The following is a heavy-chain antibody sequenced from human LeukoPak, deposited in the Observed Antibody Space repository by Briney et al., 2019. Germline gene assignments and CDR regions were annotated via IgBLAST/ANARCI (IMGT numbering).Heavy chain of an antibody. J-gene: IGHJ4*02. CDR3: ARVPRYYYDSSGQPT. Sequence: GASVKVSCKASGYTFTGYYMHWVRQAPGQGLEWMGWINPNSGGTNYAQKFQGRVTMTRDTSISTAYMELSRLRSDDTAVYYCARVPRYYYDSSGQPTWGQGTLVTVSS. D-gene: IGHD3-22*01. CDR1: GYTFTGYY. V-gene: IGHV1-2*02. CDR2: INPNSGGT.